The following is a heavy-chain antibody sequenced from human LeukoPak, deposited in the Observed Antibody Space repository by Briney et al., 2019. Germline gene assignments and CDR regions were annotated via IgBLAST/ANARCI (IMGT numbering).Heavy chain of an antibody. CDR2: IHYRGST. D-gene: IGHD5-12*01. Sequence: SETLSLTCNVSGGSITTFYWNWIRQPPGKGLEWIGYIHYRGSTNYNPSLKSRVTISIDTSKNQFSLKLTSVTAADTAVYYCASGMVARFDYWGQGTLVTVSS. V-gene: IGHV4-59*08. J-gene: IGHJ4*02. CDR3: ASGMVARFDY. CDR1: GGSITTFY.